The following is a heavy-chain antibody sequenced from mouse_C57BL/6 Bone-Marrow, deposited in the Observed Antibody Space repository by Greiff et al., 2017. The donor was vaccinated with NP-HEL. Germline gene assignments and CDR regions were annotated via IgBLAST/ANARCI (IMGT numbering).Heavy chain of an antibody. CDR2: IWRGGST. J-gene: IGHJ4*01. CDR3: AKKNLYYYGSSYYAMDY. CDR1: GFSLTSYG. V-gene: IGHV2-5*01. Sequence: QVQLKQSGPGLVQPSQSLSITCTVSGFSLTSYGVHWVRQSPGKGLEWLGVIWRGGSTDYNAAFMSRLSITKDNSKSQVFFKMNSLQADDTAIYYCAKKNLYYYGSSYYAMDYWGQGTSVTVSS. D-gene: IGHD1-1*01.